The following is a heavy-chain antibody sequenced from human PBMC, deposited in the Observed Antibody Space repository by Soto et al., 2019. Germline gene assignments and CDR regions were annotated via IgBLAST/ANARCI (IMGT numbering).Heavy chain of an antibody. D-gene: IGHD2-15*01. CDR3: ARDQCSGGSCGDYNYGMDV. J-gene: IGHJ6*02. CDR2: IYYSGST. V-gene: IGHV4-59*01. Sequence: QVQLQESGPGLVKPSETLSLTCTVSGGSISSYFWSWIRQPPGQGLEWIGCIYYSGSTNYNPSLKRRVTISVDPSKNQFSLKLSSVTAADTAVYYCARDQCSGGSCGDYNYGMDVWGQGTTVTVSS. CDR1: GGSISSYF.